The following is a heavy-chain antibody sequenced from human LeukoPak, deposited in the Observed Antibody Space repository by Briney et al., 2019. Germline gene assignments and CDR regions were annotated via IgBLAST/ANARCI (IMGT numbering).Heavy chain of an antibody. CDR3: ARDIVDYFDY. CDR2: INHSGST. D-gene: IGHD1-26*01. V-gene: IGHV4-34*01. Sequence: SETLSLTCAVYGGSFSGYYWSWIRQPPGKGLEWIGEINHSGSTNYNPSLKSRVTISVDTSKNQFSLKLSSVTAADTAVYYCARDIVDYFDYWGQGTLVTVSS. CDR1: GGSFSGYY. J-gene: IGHJ4*02.